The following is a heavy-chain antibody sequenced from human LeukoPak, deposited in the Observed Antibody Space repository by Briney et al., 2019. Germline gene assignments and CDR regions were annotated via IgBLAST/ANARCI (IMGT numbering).Heavy chain of an antibody. CDR2: ISYDGSNK. D-gene: IGHD3-22*01. CDR1: GFTFSSYG. V-gene: IGHV3-30*18. CDR3: AKEHRYYYDSSGYYDKTFDY. Sequence: GRSLRLSCAASGFTFSSYGMHWVRQAPGKGLEWVAVISYDGSNKYYADSVKGRFTISRDNSKNTLYLQMNSLRAEDTAVNYCAKEHRYYYDSSGYYDKTFDYWGQGTLVTVSS. J-gene: IGHJ4*02.